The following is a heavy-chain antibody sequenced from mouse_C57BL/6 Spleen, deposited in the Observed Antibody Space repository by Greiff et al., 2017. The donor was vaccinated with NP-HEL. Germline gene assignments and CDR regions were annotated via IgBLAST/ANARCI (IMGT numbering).Heavy chain of an antibody. Sequence: ESGPGMVKPSQSLSLTCTVTGYSITSGYDWHWIRHFPGNKLEWMGYISYSGSTNYNPSLKSRISITHDTSKNHFFLKLNSVTTEDTATYDCARGIYYGNYFDYWGQGTTLTVSS. V-gene: IGHV3-1*01. CDR2: ISYSGST. J-gene: IGHJ2*01. D-gene: IGHD2-1*01. CDR3: ARGIYYGNYFDY. CDR1: GYSITSGYD.